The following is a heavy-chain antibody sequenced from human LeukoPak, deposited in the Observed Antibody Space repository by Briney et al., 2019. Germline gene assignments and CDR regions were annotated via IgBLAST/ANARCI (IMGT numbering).Heavy chain of an antibody. V-gene: IGHV3-74*01. CDR3: ARENFYGMDV. CDR2: INSDGSTT. Sequence: QPGGSLTLSCAASGFTFSRYWMNWVRQAPGKGLVWVSRINSDGSTTRYADSVKGRFTISRDNAKNTMYLQMNSLRAEDTAVYYCARENFYGMDVWGQGTTVTVSS. J-gene: IGHJ6*02. CDR1: GFTFSRYW.